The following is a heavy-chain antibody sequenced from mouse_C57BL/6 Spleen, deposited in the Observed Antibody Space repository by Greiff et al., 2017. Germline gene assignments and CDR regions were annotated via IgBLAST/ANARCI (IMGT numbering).Heavy chain of an antibody. Sequence: QVQLQQSGAELARPGASVKLSCKASGYTFTSYGISWVKQRTGQGLEWIGEIYPRSGNTYYNEKSKGKATLTADKSSSTAYMELRSLTSEDSAVYFCARDSSGPAWFAYWGQGTLVTVSA. V-gene: IGHV1-81*01. CDR1: GYTFTSYG. J-gene: IGHJ3*01. CDR2: IYPRSGNT. CDR3: ARDSSGPAWFAY. D-gene: IGHD3-2*02.